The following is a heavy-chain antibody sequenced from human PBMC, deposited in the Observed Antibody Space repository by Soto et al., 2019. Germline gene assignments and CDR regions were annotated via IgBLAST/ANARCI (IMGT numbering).Heavy chain of an antibody. D-gene: IGHD2-2*01. Sequence: ASETLSLTCTVSGRSINSYYWSWIRQPPGKGLEWIGYIYYSGSTNYNPSLKSRVTISVDTSKNQFSLELSSVTAADTAVYYCARGIYCSSTSCHFDYWGQGTLVTVS. CDR1: GRSINSYY. CDR2: IYYSGST. CDR3: ARGIYCSSTSCHFDY. V-gene: IGHV4-59*01. J-gene: IGHJ4*02.